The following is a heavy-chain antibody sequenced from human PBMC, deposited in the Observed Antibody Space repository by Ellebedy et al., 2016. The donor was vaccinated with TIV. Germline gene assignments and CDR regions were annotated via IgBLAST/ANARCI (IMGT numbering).Heavy chain of an antibody. CDR3: TRGGTAGTTVYWYFDL. J-gene: IGHJ2*01. CDR1: RFNFSPYS. Sequence: GGSLRLSXAASRFNFSPYSMNWVRQAPGKGLEWVSSISSSTKYIYYGDSVKGRFTISRDSAKNSLYLQMDSLRAEDTAVYYCTRGGTAGTTVYWYFDLWGRGTLVTVSS. CDR2: ISSSTKYI. V-gene: IGHV3-21*01. D-gene: IGHD1-1*01.